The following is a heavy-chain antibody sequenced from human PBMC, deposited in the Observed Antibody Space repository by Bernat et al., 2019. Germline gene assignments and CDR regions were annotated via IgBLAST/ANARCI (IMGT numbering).Heavy chain of an antibody. CDR1: GFTVSSNY. CDR3: AKGGGTSGYEFDS. Sequence: EVQLVESGGGLVQPGGSLRLSCAASGFTVSSNYMSWVRQAPGKGLECISILYTGGTAYYADSVKGRFIISRDISRNTLYLQMSSLRSEDTAVYYCAKGGGTSGYEFDSWGQGTLVTVSS. CDR2: LYTGGTA. D-gene: IGHD3-22*01. V-gene: IGHV3-66*01. J-gene: IGHJ4*02.